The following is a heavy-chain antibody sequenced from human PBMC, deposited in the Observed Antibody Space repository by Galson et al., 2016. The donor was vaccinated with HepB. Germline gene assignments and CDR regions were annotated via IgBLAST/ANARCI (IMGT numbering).Heavy chain of an antibody. J-gene: IGHJ4*02. D-gene: IGHD3-3*01. Sequence: SLRLSCAASGIIFRSYGMHWVRQAPGKGLEWVAVISFDSSNKFYANSVKGRFAVSRDNSKNTVHLQMGSLRAEDTAVYYCANWHCRGSPCCPGVYWGQGALVTVSA. V-gene: IGHV3-30*18. CDR1: GIIFRSYG. CDR2: ISFDSSNK. CDR3: ANWHCRGSPCCPGVY.